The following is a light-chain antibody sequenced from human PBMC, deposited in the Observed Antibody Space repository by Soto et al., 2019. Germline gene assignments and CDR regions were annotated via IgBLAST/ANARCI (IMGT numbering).Light chain of an antibody. CDR2: EGN. J-gene: IGLJ1*01. CDR3: CSYVGARTYV. Sequence: QSVLTQPASVSGSPGQSITISCTGSVSDVGSFGPVSWYQQHPGQVPKLIIYEGNRRPSGVSSRFSGSKSGNTAPLTISGLQAEDEADYYCCSYVGARTYVFGTGTKVTVL. V-gene: IGLV2-23*01. CDR1: VSDVGSFGP.